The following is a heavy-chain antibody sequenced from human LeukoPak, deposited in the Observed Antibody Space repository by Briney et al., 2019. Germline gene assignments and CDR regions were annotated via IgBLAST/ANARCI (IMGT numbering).Heavy chain of an antibody. D-gene: IGHD3-3*01. V-gene: IGHV1-24*01. Sequence: ASVKVSCKVSGYTLTELSMHWVRQAPGKGLEWMGGFDPEDGETIYAQKFQGRVTMTEDTSTDTAYMELSSLRSEDTAVYYCAIVLRFFPAVDYWGQGTLATVSS. CDR1: GYTLTELS. CDR3: AIVLRFFPAVDY. J-gene: IGHJ4*02. CDR2: FDPEDGET.